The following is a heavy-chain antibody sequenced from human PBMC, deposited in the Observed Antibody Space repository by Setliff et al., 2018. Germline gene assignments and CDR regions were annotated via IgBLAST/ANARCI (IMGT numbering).Heavy chain of an antibody. D-gene: IGHD3-10*01. Sequence: ASVKVSCKASGYTFSDYYMQWVRQAPGKGLEWMGIINPSGGSTSYAQKFQGRVTMTRDTSTSTAYMELSSLRSEDTAVYYCARDGDHYYGSGSYSHHDAFDIWGQGTMVTVSS. V-gene: IGHV1-46*01. J-gene: IGHJ3*02. CDR2: INPSGGST. CDR3: ARDGDHYYGSGSYSHHDAFDI. CDR1: GYTFSDYY.